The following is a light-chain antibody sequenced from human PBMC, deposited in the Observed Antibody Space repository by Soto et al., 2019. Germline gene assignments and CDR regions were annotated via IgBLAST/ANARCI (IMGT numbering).Light chain of an antibody. CDR2: ATS. Sequence: DIQLTQSPSSLSASVGDRVTITCRASQAISSYLAWYQQKPGKVPELLIYATSTLQSGAPSRFSGSGSGTDFTLTISSLHPEDVVTYYCQKYNQAPTFGGGTKVEIK. V-gene: IGKV1-27*01. CDR1: QAISSY. CDR3: QKYNQAPT. J-gene: IGKJ4*01.